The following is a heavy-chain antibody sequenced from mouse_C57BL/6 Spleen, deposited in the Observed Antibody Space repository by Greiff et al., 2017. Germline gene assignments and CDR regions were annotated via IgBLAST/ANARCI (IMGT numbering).Heavy chain of an antibody. CDR1: GYAFSSSW. Sequence: QVQLQQSGPELVKPGASVKISCKASGYAFSSSWMNWVKQRPGKGLEWIGRIYPGDGDTNYNGKFKGKATLTADKSSSTAYMQISRLTSEDSAVYCWARAGYSNPAWFAYWGQGTLVTVSA. J-gene: IGHJ3*01. V-gene: IGHV1-82*01. D-gene: IGHD2-5*01. CDR2: IYPGDGDT. CDR3: ARAGYSNPAWFAY.